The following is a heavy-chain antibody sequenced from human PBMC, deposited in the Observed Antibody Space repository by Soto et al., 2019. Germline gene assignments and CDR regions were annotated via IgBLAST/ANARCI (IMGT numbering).Heavy chain of an antibody. CDR2: ISAHNGDT. Sequence: ASVKVSCKASGYTFTRYGISWVRQAPGQGLEWMGWISAHNGDTNYARKFQGRVTMTRDTSTSTGYLELGSLRSDDTAVYYCAREIGSSSGSCWGQGTLVTVSS. D-gene: IGHD6-13*01. J-gene: IGHJ4*02. V-gene: IGHV1-18*01. CDR3: AREIGSSSGSC. CDR1: GYTFTRYG.